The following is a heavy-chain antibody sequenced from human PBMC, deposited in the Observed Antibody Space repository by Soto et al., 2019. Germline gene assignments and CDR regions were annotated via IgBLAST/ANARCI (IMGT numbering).Heavy chain of an antibody. CDR1: GGSISSYY. Sequence: SETLSLTCTVSGGSISSYYWSWIRQPPGKGLEWIGYIYYSGSTNYNPSLKSRVTISVDTSKNQFSLKLSSVTAADTAVYYCARLSRYSGYDLENYFDYWGQGTLVTVSS. D-gene: IGHD5-12*01. CDR2: IYYSGST. J-gene: IGHJ4*02. V-gene: IGHV4-59*08. CDR3: ARLSRYSGYDLENYFDY.